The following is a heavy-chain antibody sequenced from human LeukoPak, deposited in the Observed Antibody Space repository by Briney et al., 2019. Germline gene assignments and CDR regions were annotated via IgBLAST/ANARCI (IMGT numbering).Heavy chain of an antibody. J-gene: IGHJ4*02. D-gene: IGHD6-19*01. V-gene: IGHV3-7*01. CDR1: GFTFSSYA. Sequence: GGSLRLSCAASGFTFSSYAMSWVRQAPGKGLEWVANIKPDEAEKYYVDSVKGRFTVSRDNAKNSLYLQMNSLRAEDTAVYYCARRYSSGWYCFDYWGQGTLVTVSS. CDR3: ARRYSSGWYCFDY. CDR2: IKPDEAEK.